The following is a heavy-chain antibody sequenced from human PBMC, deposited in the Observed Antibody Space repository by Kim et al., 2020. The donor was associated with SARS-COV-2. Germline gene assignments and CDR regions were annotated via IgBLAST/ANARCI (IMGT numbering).Heavy chain of an antibody. CDR2: IKYDGSNK. CDR3: AKDGIKTVTTEVDY. CDR1: GFTFRSYG. V-gene: IGHV3-30*18. Sequence: GGSLRLSCTASGFTFRSYGMHWVRQAPGKGLEWVALIKYDGSNKYYVDSVKGRFTISRDNSKNTLYLQMNSLRAEDTAVYYCAKDGIKTVTTEVDYWGQGILVTVSS. J-gene: IGHJ4*02. D-gene: IGHD4-17*01.